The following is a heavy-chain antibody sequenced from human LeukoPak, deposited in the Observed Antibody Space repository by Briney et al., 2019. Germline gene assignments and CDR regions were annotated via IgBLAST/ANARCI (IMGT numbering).Heavy chain of an antibody. CDR2: IGIAGDT. CDR3: IRGGIQVSGIDAFDI. V-gene: IGHV3-13*01. J-gene: IGHJ3*02. Sequence: GGSLRLSCAASGFTFSSYDMPWVRQAPGRGLEWVSAIGIAGDTYYPDSVKGRFTISRENAKNSMYLQMNSLKDGDTAVYYCIRGGIQVSGIDAFDIWGQGTMVTISS. D-gene: IGHD5/OR15-5a*01. CDR1: GFTFSSYD.